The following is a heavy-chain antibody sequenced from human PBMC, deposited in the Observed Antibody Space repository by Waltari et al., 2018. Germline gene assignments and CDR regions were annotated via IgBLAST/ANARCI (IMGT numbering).Heavy chain of an antibody. CDR1: GYTLTELS. V-gene: IGHV1-24*01. Sequence: QVQLVQSGAEVKKPGASVKVSCKVSGYTLTELSMHWVRQAPGKGLEWMGGFDPEDGETIYAQKIQGRVNMTADTSTDTAYMELSSLRSEDTAVYYCARTPRFLEGGYFDYWGQGTLVTVSS. J-gene: IGHJ4*02. CDR3: ARTPRFLEGGYFDY. D-gene: IGHD3-3*01. CDR2: FDPEDGET.